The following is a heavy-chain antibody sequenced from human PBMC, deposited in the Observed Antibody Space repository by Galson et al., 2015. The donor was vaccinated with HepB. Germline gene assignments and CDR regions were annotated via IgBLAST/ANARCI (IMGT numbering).Heavy chain of an antibody. CDR2: ISYDGSNK. CDR3: AKDWWTKLYYYGSGSYYNDLWREPNDY. V-gene: IGHV3-30*18. J-gene: IGHJ4*02. D-gene: IGHD3-10*01. Sequence: SLRLSCAASGFTFSSYGMHWVRQAPGKGLEWVAVISYDGSNKYYADSVKGRFTISRDNSKNTLYLQMNSLRAEDTAVYYCAKDWWTKLYYYGSGSYYNDLWREPNDYWGQGTLVTVSS. CDR1: GFTFSSYG.